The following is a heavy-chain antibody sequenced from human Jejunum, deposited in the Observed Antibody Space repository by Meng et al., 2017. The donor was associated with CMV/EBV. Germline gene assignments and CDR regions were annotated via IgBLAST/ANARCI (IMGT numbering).Heavy chain of an antibody. Sequence: FIFNTYAIHWVRQAPGKGLEWVSVLSYDGNNKYYADSVKGRFTISRDNSTKTVFLQMNSLRPEDSAVYYCARAVAAYHYSYYGMDVWGQGTTVTVSS. CDR1: FIFNTYA. D-gene: IGHD6-19*01. CDR3: ARAVAAYHYSYYGMDV. J-gene: IGHJ6*02. V-gene: IGHV3-30-3*01. CDR2: LSYDGNNK.